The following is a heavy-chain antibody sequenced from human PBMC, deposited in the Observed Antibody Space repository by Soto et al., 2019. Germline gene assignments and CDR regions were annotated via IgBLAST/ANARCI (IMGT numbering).Heavy chain of an antibody. CDR1: GFTFSNAW. V-gene: IGHV3-15*07. Sequence: GGSLRLSCAASGFTFSNAWMNWVRQAPGKGLEWVGRIKSKTDGGTTDYAAPVKGRFTISRDDSKNTLYLQMNSLKTEDTAVYYCTTDPNWAYCGGDGRCVDIWGQGTMVTVSS. D-gene: IGHD2-21*02. CDR2: IKSKTDGGTT. CDR3: TTDPNWAYCGGDGRCVDI. J-gene: IGHJ3*02.